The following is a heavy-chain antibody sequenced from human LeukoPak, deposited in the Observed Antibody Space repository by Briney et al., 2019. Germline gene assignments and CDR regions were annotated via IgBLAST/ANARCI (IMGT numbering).Heavy chain of an antibody. V-gene: IGHV3-7*03. D-gene: IGHD2-15*01. CDR2: IKQDGREK. CDR3: ARRLIAAFDY. Sequence: GGSLRPSSAASGFTLSTYGMTWAGQAPGQGLDWVANIKQDGREKYYVDPVKGGFTISRDNAKNSLYLQMNSLRAEDTAVYDCARRLIAAFDYWGQGTLVTVSS. J-gene: IGHJ4*02. CDR1: GFTLSTYG.